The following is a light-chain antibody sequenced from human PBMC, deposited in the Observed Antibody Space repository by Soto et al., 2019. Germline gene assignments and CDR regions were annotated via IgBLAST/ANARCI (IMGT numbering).Light chain of an antibody. CDR3: QQYGGSPPVT. J-gene: IGKJ2*01. V-gene: IGKV3-20*01. Sequence: EIVLTQSPGTLSLSPGERATLSCRASQSVRSRYLAWYQQKPGQAPRLLIYGASCRATGIPDRFSGSGSGTDFTLTITRLEPEDFAVYYCQQYGGSPPVTFGQGTKLDIK. CDR1: QSVRSRY. CDR2: GAS.